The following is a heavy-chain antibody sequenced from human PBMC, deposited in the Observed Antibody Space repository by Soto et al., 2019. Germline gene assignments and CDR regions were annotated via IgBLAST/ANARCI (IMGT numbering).Heavy chain of an antibody. J-gene: IGHJ4*02. CDR1: GYTFTNYW. Sequence: GESRKISCKAIGYTFTNYWIGWVRQTPGKGLEWMGIIFPGDSDTRYNPSFEGQVTVSADESISTAYLQWNTLKASDTAMYYCVRPNFGTLTHFDFWGQGTLVTVSS. CDR2: IFPGDSDT. CDR3: VRPNFGTLTHFDF. D-gene: IGHD3-3*01. V-gene: IGHV5-51*01.